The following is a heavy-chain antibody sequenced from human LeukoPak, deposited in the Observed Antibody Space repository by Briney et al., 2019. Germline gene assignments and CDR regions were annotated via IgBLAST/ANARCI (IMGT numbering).Heavy chain of an antibody. D-gene: IGHD3-10*01. Sequence: ASVKVSCKASGYTFTGYYMHWVRQAPGQGLEWMGWINPNSGGTNYAQKFQGRVTMTTDTSTRTAYMEVRSLRSDDTAVYYCAREESSGSYYGNMDVWGKGTTVTVSS. CDR2: INPNSGGT. V-gene: IGHV1-2*02. CDR3: AREESSGSYYGNMDV. J-gene: IGHJ6*03. CDR1: GYTFTGYY.